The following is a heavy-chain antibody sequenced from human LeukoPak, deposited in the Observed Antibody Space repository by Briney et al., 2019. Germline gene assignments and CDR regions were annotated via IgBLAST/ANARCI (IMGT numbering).Heavy chain of an antibody. CDR2: IKQDGSEK. Sequence: GGSLRLSCAASGFTVSSYWMSWVRQAPGKGLEWVANIKQDGSEKNYVDSMKGRFTISRDNAKNSLYLQMNSLRAEDTAVYYCAQLNTNWFDPWGQGTLVTVSS. D-gene: IGHD5-24*01. J-gene: IGHJ5*02. V-gene: IGHV3-7*01. CDR1: GFTVSSYW. CDR3: AQLNTNWFDP.